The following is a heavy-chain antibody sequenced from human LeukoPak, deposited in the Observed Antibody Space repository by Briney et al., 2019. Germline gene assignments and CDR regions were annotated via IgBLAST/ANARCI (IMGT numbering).Heavy chain of an antibody. D-gene: IGHD2-2*01. J-gene: IGHJ4*02. CDR1: GFKFDDYA. CDR2: ISWKSGSI. Sequence: PGRSLRLSCAASGFKFDDYATHWVRQAPGKGLEWVSGISWKSGSIGYADSVKGRFTISRDNAKNSLYLQMNSLRDEDMALYYCAKGARVVVAAAFDYWGQGTLVTVSS. CDR3: AKGARVVVAAAFDY. V-gene: IGHV3-9*03.